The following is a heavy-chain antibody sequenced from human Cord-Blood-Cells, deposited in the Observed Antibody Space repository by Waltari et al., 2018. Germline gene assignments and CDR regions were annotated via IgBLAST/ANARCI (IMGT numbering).Heavy chain of an antibody. J-gene: IGHJ4*02. CDR3: ARVWGYGSGSYYFDY. V-gene: IGHV1-2*02. CDR2: INPNSGGT. Sequence: QVQLVQSGAEVKKPGASVKVSRKASGSTFTVYYMNWVRQAPGQGLEWMGWINPNSGGTNYAQKFQGRVTMTRDTSISTAYMELSRLRSDDTAVYYCARVWGYGSGSYYFDYWGQGTLVTVSS. D-gene: IGHD3-10*01. CDR1: GSTFTVYY.